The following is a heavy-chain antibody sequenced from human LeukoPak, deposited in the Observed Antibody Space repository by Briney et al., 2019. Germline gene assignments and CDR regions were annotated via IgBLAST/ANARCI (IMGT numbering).Heavy chain of an antibody. CDR3: ARPVPIYSGYDYGTHFDY. CDR1: GFTFSSYG. Sequence: GGSLRLSCAASGFTFSSYGMHWVRQAPGKGLEWVAFIRYDGSNKYYADSVKGRFTISRDNSKNTLYLQMNSLRAEDTAVYYCARPVPIYSGYDYGTHFDYWGQGTLVTVSS. J-gene: IGHJ4*02. CDR2: IRYDGSNK. D-gene: IGHD5-12*01. V-gene: IGHV3-30*02.